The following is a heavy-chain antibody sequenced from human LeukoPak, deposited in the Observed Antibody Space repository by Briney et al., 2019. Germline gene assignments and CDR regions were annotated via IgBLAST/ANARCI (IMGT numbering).Heavy chain of an antibody. D-gene: IGHD2-21*02. Sequence: GGSLRLSCTASGFTFGDYAMSWFRQAPGKGLEWGGFIRSKAYGGTTEYAASVTGIFTISRDDSKIIAYLQMNSLKTEDTAVYYCTTSTEDIVVVTASYWGQGTLVTVSS. V-gene: IGHV3-49*03. CDR1: GFTFGDYA. CDR2: IRSKAYGGTT. CDR3: TTSTEDIVVVTASY. J-gene: IGHJ4*02.